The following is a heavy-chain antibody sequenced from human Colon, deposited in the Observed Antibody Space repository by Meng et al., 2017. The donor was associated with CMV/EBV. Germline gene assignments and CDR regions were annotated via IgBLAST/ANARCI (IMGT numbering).Heavy chain of an antibody. CDR3: ARARVFSVAGTRRFYGMDV. V-gene: IGHV1-2*02. J-gene: IGHJ6*02. D-gene: IGHD6-19*01. Sequence: ASVKVSCKPSGYTFTDYYIHWVRQAPGQGLEWMGWIDPKSGGTKYPQTFQGRVTMTRDTSMTTAYLELSRLRSDDTAIYYCARARVFSVAGTRRFYGMDVWGQGTTVTVSS. CDR2: IDPKSGGT. CDR1: GYTFTDYY.